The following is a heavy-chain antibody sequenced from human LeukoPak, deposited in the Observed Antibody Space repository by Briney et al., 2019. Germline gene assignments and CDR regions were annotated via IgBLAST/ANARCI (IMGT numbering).Heavy chain of an antibody. D-gene: IGHD3-10*01. Sequence: PSETLSLTCTVSGYSISSGYYWSWIRQPPGKGLEWIGYIYYSGSTNYNPSLKSRVTISVDTSKNQFSLKLSSVTAADTAVYYCARDRYGSGPNWGQGTLVTVSS. J-gene: IGHJ4*02. CDR1: GYSISSGYY. CDR3: ARDRYGSGPN. V-gene: IGHV4-61*01. CDR2: IYYSGST.